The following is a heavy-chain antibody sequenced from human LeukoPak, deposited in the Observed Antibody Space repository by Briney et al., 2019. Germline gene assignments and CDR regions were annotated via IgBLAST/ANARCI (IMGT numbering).Heavy chain of an antibody. Sequence: ASVKVSCKASGGTFSSYAISWVRQAPGQGLEWMGGIIPIFDTANYAQKFQGRVTITADGSTSTAYMELSSLRSEDTAVYYCARLHCSGGSCYFGFDYWGQGTLVTVSS. CDR3: ARLHCSGGSCYFGFDY. D-gene: IGHD2-15*01. CDR1: GGTFSSYA. CDR2: IIPIFDTA. J-gene: IGHJ4*02. V-gene: IGHV1-69*13.